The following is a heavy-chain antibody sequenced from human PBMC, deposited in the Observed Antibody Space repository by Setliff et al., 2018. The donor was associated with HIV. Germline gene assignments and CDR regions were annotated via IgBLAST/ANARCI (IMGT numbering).Heavy chain of an antibody. J-gene: IGHJ6*02. V-gene: IGHV1-8*02. CDR1: GYTFTSYY. CDR3: ARGKGVGGVIITGGLDV. Sequence: ASVKVSCKASGYTFTSYYIHWMRRAPGQGLEWMGWMNPNSGVSGYALKFHDRVTMTRDTSITTLYMALSRLTSEDTAVYDCARGKGVGGVIITGGLDVWGQGTTVTVSS. CDR2: MNPNSGVS. D-gene: IGHD3-10*01.